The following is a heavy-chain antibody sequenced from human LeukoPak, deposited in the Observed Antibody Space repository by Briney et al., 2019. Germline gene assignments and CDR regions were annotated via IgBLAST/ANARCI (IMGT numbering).Heavy chain of an antibody. D-gene: IGHD3-16*01. V-gene: IGHV3-23*01. CDR1: QFIFSSYA. J-gene: IGHJ6*02. CDR2: VSGGGSST. CDR3: AKAGRYYYVDV. Sequence: GGSLRLSCAASQFIFSSYAMIWVRQAPGKGLEWVSGVSGGGSSTYYADSVKGRFTISRDNSKNTLYLQMNSLRAEDTAVYYCAKAGRYYYVDVWGQGTTVTASS.